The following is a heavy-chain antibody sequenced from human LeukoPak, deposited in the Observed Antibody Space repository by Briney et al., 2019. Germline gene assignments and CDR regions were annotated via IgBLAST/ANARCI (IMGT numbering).Heavy chain of an antibody. CDR3: ANGGNSGSYFED. V-gene: IGHV4-4*07. D-gene: IGHD1-26*01. CDR2: MYTSGGT. CDR1: GASISSYY. Sequence: SETLSLTCTVSGASISSYYWSWIRQPAGKGLEWIGRMYTSGGTRYSPSLKSRLTMSVDTSKNQFSLKLTSVTAADTAVYYCANGGNSGSYFEDWGQGTLVTVSS. J-gene: IGHJ4*02.